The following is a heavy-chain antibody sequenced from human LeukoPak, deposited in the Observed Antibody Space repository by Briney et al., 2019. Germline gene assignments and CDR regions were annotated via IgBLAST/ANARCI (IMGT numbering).Heavy chain of an antibody. D-gene: IGHD3-10*01. CDR3: SKIRSYYDWFDP. Sequence: GGSLRLSCAASGFTFSSYGMHWVRQAPGKGLEWVAVISYDGSNKYYADSVKGRFTISRDNSKNTLYLQMNSLRAEDTALYYCSKIRSYYDWFDPWGQGTLVTVSS. CDR2: ISYDGSNK. CDR1: GFTFSSYG. J-gene: IGHJ5*02. V-gene: IGHV3-30*18.